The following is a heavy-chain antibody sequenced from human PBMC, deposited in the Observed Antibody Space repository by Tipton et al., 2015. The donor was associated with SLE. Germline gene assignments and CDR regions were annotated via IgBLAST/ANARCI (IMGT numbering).Heavy chain of an antibody. CDR1: GGSLSGFY. CDR3: ARGLWEGYYYFDY. CDR2: ITQSGNT. J-gene: IGHJ4*02. V-gene: IGHV4-34*01. D-gene: IGHD3-16*01. Sequence: TLSLTCDVNGGSLSGFYWNWIRQPPGKGLEWIGEITQSGNTKYNPSLKSRVTMSVDTSKNQFSLKLSSVTAADTAVYYCARGLWEGYYYFDYWGQGTLVPVSS.